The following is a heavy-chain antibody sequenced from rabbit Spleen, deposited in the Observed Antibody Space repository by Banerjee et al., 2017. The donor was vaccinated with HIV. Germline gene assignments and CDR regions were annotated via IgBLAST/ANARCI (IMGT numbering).Heavy chain of an antibody. CDR3: ARDAGTSFSTYGMDL. V-gene: IGHV1S40*01. Sequence: QSLEESGGDLVQPEGSLTLTCKASGLDFSSSYYMCWVRQAPGKGLEWIACIYAGSSGTTWYASWAKGRFTISKTSSTTVTLQMTSLTAADTATYFCARDAGTSFSTYGMDLWGPGTLVTVS. CDR1: GLDFSSSYY. J-gene: IGHJ6*01. D-gene: IGHD8-1*01. CDR2: IYAGSSGTT.